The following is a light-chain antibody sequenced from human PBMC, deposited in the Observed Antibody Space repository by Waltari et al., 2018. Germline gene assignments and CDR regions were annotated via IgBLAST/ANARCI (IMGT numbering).Light chain of an antibody. CDR1: QSGSSSY. J-gene: IGKJ1*01. CDR2: GAS. V-gene: IGKV3-20*01. CDR3: QQYGSSPRT. Sequence: EIVLTQSPGTLSLSPGERATLSCRASQSGSSSYLAWYQQKPGQAPRLLIYGASRRATGIPDRFSGSGSGTDFTLTSSRLEPEDFAVYYWQQYGSSPRTFGQGTKVEIK.